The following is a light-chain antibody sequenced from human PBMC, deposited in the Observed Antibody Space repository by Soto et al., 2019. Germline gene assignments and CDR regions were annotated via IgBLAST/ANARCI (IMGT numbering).Light chain of an antibody. J-gene: IGKJ5*01. CDR1: QGISSY. CDR3: QQLNSYPQIT. Sequence: DVQLTQSPSFLSASVGDRVTITCRASQGISSYLAWYQQKPGKAPKLLIYAASTLQSGVPSRFSGSGSGTEFTLTISSLQPEDFATYYCQQLNSYPQITFGQGTGLEIK. V-gene: IGKV1-9*01. CDR2: AAS.